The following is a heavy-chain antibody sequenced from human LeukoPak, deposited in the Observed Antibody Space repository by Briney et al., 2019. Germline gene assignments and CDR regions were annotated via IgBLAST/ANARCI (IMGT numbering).Heavy chain of an antibody. CDR1: GFTFSRDW. V-gene: IGHV3-7*05. Sequence: GGSLRLSCAASGFTFSRDWMTWVRQAPGKGPEWVANINQDGSTKNYLDSVKGRFIFSRDNAKNSLFLDMNSLRVEDTAVYYCARDGYSYAMDVWGQGTTVTVSS. J-gene: IGHJ6*02. D-gene: IGHD5-24*01. CDR3: ARDGYSYAMDV. CDR2: INQDGSTK.